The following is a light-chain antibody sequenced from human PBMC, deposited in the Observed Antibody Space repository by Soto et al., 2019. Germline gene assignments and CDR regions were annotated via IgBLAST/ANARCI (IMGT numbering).Light chain of an antibody. Sequence: EIVLTQSPATLSLSPGERATLSCRASQSVTSYLAWYQQKPGQAPRLLIYDVSNRASGIPARFSGSGSETDFTLTISSLEPEDFAGYYCQQRSDWPLTFGQGTRLEI. J-gene: IGKJ5*01. CDR3: QQRSDWPLT. V-gene: IGKV3-11*01. CDR2: DVS. CDR1: QSVTSY.